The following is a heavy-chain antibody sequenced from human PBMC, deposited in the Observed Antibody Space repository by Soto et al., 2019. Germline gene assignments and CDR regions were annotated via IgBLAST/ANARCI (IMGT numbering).Heavy chain of an antibody. D-gene: IGHD6-13*01. Sequence: QVQLVQSGAAVKKPGASVKLSCKASGYTFTNYYIHWVRQAPGQGLEWMAIINPNGGSTNSAQKFQGRVTLTRDTSTSTVYMDLSSLKSEDTAVYYCARGLAAGDYWGQGTLVTVSS. CDR1: GYTFTNYY. CDR2: INPNGGST. V-gene: IGHV1-46*01. CDR3: ARGLAAGDY. J-gene: IGHJ4*02.